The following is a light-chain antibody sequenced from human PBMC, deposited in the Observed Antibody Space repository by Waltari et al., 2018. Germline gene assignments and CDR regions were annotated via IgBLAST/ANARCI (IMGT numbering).Light chain of an antibody. J-gene: IGKJ4*01. V-gene: IGKV3-11*01. Sequence: SCRASQIVDMYLPCYQQRPGQAPMLLIYDTYNMAIYTPARSSGSGSETYFSLTSSSLEPKDFAVYYCQQRRNWPLTFGGWTKLEIK. CDR2: DTY. CDR3: QQRRNWPLT. CDR1: QIVDMY.